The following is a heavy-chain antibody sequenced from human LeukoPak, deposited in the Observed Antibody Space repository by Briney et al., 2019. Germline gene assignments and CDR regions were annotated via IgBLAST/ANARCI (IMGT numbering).Heavy chain of an antibody. D-gene: IGHD6-13*01. J-gene: IGHJ4*02. Sequence: GESLNFSCQRPEYTFTRYSSGWAAQMPGKGLEWMGIIYPDDSDTRYSPSFQGQVTISADKPINTAYLQWRSLKASDTAIYYCARQGYSSSRDFWGQGTLVTVSS. CDR3: ARQGYSSSRDF. V-gene: IGHV5-51*01. CDR1: EYTFTRYS. CDR2: IYPDDSDT.